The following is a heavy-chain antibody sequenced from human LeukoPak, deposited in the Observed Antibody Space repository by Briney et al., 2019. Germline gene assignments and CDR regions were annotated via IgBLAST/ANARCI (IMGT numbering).Heavy chain of an antibody. D-gene: IGHD5-12*01. Sequence: SETLSLTCAVSGGSISCGGYSWSWIRQPPGKGLEWIGYIYHSGSTYYNPSPKSRVTISVDRSKNQFSLKLSFVTAADTAVYYCAREGGGYGSTPVWGQGTLVTVSS. CDR2: IYHSGST. V-gene: IGHV4-30-2*01. J-gene: IGHJ4*02. CDR3: AREGGGYGSTPV. CDR1: GGSISCGGYS.